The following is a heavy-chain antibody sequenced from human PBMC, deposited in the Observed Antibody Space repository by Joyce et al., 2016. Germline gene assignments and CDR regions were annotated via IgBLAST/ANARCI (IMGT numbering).Heavy chain of an antibody. D-gene: IGHD3-3*01. J-gene: IGHJ3*02. CDR1: GYSFISYG. Sequence: QGHLVQSGAEVKKPGASVRVSCKASGYSFISYGISWVRQAPGQGLEWMGWISGYKGHTNYRQKFKGRVTMTTDASTSTAYMELRSLRSDDTAVYFCARQEHDFWSGTDPFDIWGQGTLIAVSS. CDR3: ARQEHDFWSGTDPFDI. V-gene: IGHV1-18*04. CDR2: ISGYKGHT.